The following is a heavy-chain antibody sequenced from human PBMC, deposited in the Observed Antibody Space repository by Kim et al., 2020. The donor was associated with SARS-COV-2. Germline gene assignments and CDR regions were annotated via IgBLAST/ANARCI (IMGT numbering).Heavy chain of an antibody. V-gene: IGHV3-23*01. CDR3: TRFKWFGEEGF. Sequence: GGSLRLSCVGSGFSFTNYAMSWVRQAPGKGLDWVSRISGSGCDTFYADSVKGRFTISRDNSKNTLYLQMNSLRVEDTAVYYCTRFKWFGEEGFWGQGTLVIVSS. CDR1: GFSFTNYA. D-gene: IGHD3-10*01. J-gene: IGHJ4*02. CDR2: ISGSGCDT.